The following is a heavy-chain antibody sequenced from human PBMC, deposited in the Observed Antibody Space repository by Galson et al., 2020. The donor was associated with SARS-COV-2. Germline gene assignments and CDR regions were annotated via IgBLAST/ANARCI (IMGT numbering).Heavy chain of an antibody. CDR1: GYIFTNYW. CDR2: IYPGDSDT. V-gene: IGHV5-51*01. D-gene: IGHD2-8*01. J-gene: IGHJ5*02. CDR3: ARQGTSGLHWLDP. Sequence: GESLKISCRASGYIFTNYWIAWVRQMPGKGLEWMGIIYPGDSDTRYNVSFQGQVTISAAKSINTPYLPWSSLRASDTAMYYCARQGTSGLHWLDPWGQGTLVTVSS.